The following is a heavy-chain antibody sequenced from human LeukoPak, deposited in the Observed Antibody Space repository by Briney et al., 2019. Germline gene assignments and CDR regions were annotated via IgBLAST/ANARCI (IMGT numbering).Heavy chain of an antibody. Sequence: PSETLSLTCAVYGGSFSGYYWSWIRQPPGKGLEWIGEINHSGSTNYNLSLKSRVTISVDTSKNQFSLKLSSVTAADTAVYYCARVRDSGAFDIWGQGTMVPVSS. CDR1: GGSFSGYY. D-gene: IGHD1-26*01. J-gene: IGHJ3*02. CDR2: INHSGST. V-gene: IGHV4-34*01. CDR3: ARVRDSGAFDI.